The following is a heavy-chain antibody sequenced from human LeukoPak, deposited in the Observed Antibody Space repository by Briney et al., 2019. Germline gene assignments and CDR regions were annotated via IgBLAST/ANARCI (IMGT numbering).Heavy chain of an antibody. CDR2: ISGNGDST. J-gene: IGHJ4*02. CDR3: AKDQGGGRSITIVGDTRGDFDC. Sequence: GGSLRLSRVASGFTFSHYAMSWVRRAPGKGLERVSAISGNGDSTHSADSVKGRFTISRDNSRNTLFLQMNSLRADDTAVYYCAKDQGGGRSITIVGDTRGDFDCWGQGTLVAVSS. CDR1: GFTFSHYA. V-gene: IGHV3-23*01. D-gene: IGHD1-26*01.